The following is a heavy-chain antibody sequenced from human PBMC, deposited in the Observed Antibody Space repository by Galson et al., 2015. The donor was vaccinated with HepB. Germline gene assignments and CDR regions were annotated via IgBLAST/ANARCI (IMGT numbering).Heavy chain of an antibody. D-gene: IGHD4-23*01. CDR3: ARDSNHYGGNSHFDY. CDR2: IYTSGST. CDR1: GGSISSYY. V-gene: IGHV4-4*07. Sequence: ETLSLTCTVSGGSISSYYWSWIRQPAGKGLEWIGRIYTSGSTNYNPSLKSRVTMSVDTSKNQFSLKLSSVTAADTAVYYCARDSNHYGGNSHFDYWGQGTLVTVSS. J-gene: IGHJ4*02.